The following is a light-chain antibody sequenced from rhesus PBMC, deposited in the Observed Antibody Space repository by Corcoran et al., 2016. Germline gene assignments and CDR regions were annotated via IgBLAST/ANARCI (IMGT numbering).Light chain of an antibody. Sequence: DIVMTQTPLSLPVTPGEPASISCRSSQSLLDSEDGNTYLDWYLQKPGPSPQLLIYEVSNRASGVPDRCRGSGSDTDFTLKISRVEAEDVGVYYCMQALEFPFTFGPGTKLDIK. CDR1: QSLLDSEDGNTY. J-gene: IGKJ3*01. V-gene: IGKV2-104*02. CDR3: MQALEFPFT. CDR2: EVS.